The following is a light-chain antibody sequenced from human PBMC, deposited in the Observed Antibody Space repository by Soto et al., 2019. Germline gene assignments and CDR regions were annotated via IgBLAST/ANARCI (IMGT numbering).Light chain of an antibody. CDR2: DAS. CDR1: QSVSSY. CDR3: QQRSNWSLFFT. V-gene: IGKV3-11*01. J-gene: IGKJ3*01. Sequence: EIVLTQSPATLSLSPGERATLSCRASQSVSSYLAWYQQKPGQAPRLLIYDASNRATGIPARFSGSGSGTDFTLTISSLEPEDFAVYYCQQRSNWSLFFTFGPGTKVDIK.